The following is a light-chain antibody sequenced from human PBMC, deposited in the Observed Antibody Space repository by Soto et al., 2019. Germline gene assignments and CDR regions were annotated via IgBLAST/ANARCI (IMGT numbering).Light chain of an antibody. CDR1: QSVSSW. CDR2: KAS. CDR3: QQYSSYST. J-gene: IGKJ1*01. V-gene: IGKV1-5*03. Sequence: DSQMTQSPSTLSASVGNRVTITCRASQSVSSWLAWYQQKPGKAPKLLIYKASSLESGVPSRFNDSGSGTEFTLTISSQQPDEFATNYCQQYSSYSTFGQGTKVEIK.